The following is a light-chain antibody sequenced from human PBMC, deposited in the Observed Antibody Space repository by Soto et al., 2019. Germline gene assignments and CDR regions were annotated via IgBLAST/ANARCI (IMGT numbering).Light chain of an antibody. J-gene: IGLJ2*01. CDR2: DVS. CDR3: SSCSSSSTI. Sequence: QSALTQPASVSGSPGQSITISCTGTSSDVGSYNYVSWYQQHPGRAPQLIIYDVSYRPSGVSDRFSGSKSGNTASLTISGLQAADEADYYCSSCSSSSTIFGGGTKLTV. CDR1: SSDVGSYNY. V-gene: IGLV2-14*03.